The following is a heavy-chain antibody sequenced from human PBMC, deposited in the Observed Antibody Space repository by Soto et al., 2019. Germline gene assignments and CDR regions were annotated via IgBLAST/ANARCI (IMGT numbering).Heavy chain of an antibody. V-gene: IGHV3-21*02. D-gene: IGHD3-10*01. J-gene: IGHJ4*02. Sequence: EVQLVESGGGLVKPGGSLRLSCAASGFTFSTYNMNWVRQGPGKGLEWVSSISSTSNSIYYADSVKGRFTISRDNANNALYLQMNRLRADDTAVYYCARGYGSGSYFDYWGQGTLVTVSS. CDR2: ISSTSNSI. CDR3: ARGYGSGSYFDY. CDR1: GFTFSTYN.